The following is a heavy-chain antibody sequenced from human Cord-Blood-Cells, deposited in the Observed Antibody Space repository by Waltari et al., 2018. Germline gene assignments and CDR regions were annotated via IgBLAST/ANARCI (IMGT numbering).Heavy chain of an antibody. J-gene: IGHJ6*02. V-gene: IGHV4-61*01. CDR3: ARDLIAAAGLVSDGMDV. CDR1: GCSVSSGSYY. CDR2: IYYSGST. D-gene: IGHD6-13*01. Sequence: QVQLQESGPGLVKPSETLSLTCTVSGCSVSSGSYYWSWIRQPPGKGLEWIGYIYYSGSTNYNPSLKSRVTISVDTSKNQFSLKLSSVTAADTAVYYCARDLIAAAGLVSDGMDVWGQGTTVTVSS.